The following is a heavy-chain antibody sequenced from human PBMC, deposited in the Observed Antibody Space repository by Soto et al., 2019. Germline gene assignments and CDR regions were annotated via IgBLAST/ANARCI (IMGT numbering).Heavy chain of an antibody. D-gene: IGHD5-12*01. Sequence: SENLSLTCTVSGASISSSGYYWDWIRQPPGKGLEWIGSSGSTYFNPSLKSRVTISVDTSKNQFSLKLSSVTAADTAVYYCAIQRKYSASHYSCQGPLRSVST. CDR2: SGST. J-gene: IGHJ4*02. V-gene: IGHV4-39*01. CDR1: GASISSSGYY. CDR3: AIQRKYSASHY.